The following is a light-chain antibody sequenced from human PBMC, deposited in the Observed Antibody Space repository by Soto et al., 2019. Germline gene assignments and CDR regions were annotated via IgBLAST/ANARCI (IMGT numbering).Light chain of an antibody. Sequence: QSALTQPASVSGSPGQSITISCTGTSSDVGNYNYVSWYQQYPGRVPKLLIYMVSNRPSGVSNRFSGSKSGNTASLTISGLQAEDEGDYYCQSYDSTLSARYVFGTGTKVTVL. CDR2: MVS. J-gene: IGLJ1*01. V-gene: IGLV2-14*01. CDR1: SSDVGNYNY. CDR3: QSYDSTLSARYV.